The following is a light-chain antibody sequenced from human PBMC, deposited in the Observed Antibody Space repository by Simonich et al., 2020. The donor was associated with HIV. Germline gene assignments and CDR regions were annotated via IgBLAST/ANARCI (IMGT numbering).Light chain of an antibody. CDR2: AVR. J-gene: IGLJ2*01. Sequence: QSALTQPVSVSGSPGQSITISCTGTSTDVGSYNYVSWYQQHPGKAPKLMIYAVRHRPAGVSNRFSGSKSGNTASLTISGLQPEDEADYYCSSYTSSSTVVFGGGTKLTVL. CDR3: SSYTSSSTVV. V-gene: IGLV2-14*01. CDR1: STDVGSYNY.